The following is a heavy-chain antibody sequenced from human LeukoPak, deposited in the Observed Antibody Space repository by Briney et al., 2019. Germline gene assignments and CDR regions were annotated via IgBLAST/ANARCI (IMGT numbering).Heavy chain of an antibody. Sequence: ASVKVSCKASGYTFTSCYMHWVRQAPGQGLEWMGIINPSGGSTSYAQKFQGRVTMTRDTSTSTVYMELSSLRSEDTAVYYCARVPGIAVAGTRYFDYWGQGTLVTVSS. J-gene: IGHJ4*02. V-gene: IGHV1-46*01. CDR3: ARVPGIAVAGTRYFDY. CDR1: GYTFTSCY. CDR2: INPSGGST. D-gene: IGHD6-19*01.